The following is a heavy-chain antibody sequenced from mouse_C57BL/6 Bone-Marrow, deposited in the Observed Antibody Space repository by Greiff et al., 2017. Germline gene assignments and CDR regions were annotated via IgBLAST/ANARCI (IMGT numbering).Heavy chain of an antibody. CDR3: AKNPHDYDRLYYAMDY. V-gene: IGHV2-4*01. J-gene: IGHJ4*01. Sequence: QVQLQQSGPGLVQPSQSLSITCTVSGFSLTSYGVHWVRQPPGKGLEWLGVIWSGGSTDYNAAFISRLSIRKDNSKSQVFFKMNSLQADDTAIYYCAKNPHDYDRLYYAMDYWGQGTSVTVSS. CDR1: GFSLTSYG. D-gene: IGHD2-4*01. CDR2: IWSGGST.